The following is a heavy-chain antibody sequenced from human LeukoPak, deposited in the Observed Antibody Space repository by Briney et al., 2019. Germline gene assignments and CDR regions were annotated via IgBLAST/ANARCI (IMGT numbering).Heavy chain of an antibody. CDR1: GYTFTGYY. V-gene: IGHV1-2*06. D-gene: IGHD3-3*01. J-gene: IGHJ4*02. Sequence: SVKVSCKTSGYTFTGYYVHWVRQAPGQGLEWMGRITPNSGDTIYAQKFQGRATMTRDTSISAAYMELNSLTSDDTAIYYCARDLVGGIWSAGFWGQGTLVTVSS. CDR3: ARDLVGGIWSAGF. CDR2: ITPNSGDT.